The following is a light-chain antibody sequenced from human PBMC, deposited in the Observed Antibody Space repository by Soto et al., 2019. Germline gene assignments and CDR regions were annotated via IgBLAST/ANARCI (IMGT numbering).Light chain of an antibody. CDR3: GTWDSSLSAHYV. CDR1: SSNIGNNY. CDR2: DNN. V-gene: IGLV1-51*01. J-gene: IGLJ1*01. Sequence: QSALTQLPSVSAVRGQKDTITCTGSSSNIGNNYVSWYQQLPGTAPKLLIYDNNKRPSGIPDRFSGSKSGTSATLGITGLQTGDEADYYCGTWDSSLSAHYVFGTGTKVTVL.